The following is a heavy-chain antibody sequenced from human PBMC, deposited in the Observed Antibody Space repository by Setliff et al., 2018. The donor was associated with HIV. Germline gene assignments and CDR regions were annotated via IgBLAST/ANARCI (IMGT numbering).Heavy chain of an antibody. CDR1: GFTFSSYG. V-gene: IGHV3-30*02. CDR2: IWYDGTNK. J-gene: IGHJ4*02. Sequence: GGSLRLSCAASGFTFSSYGMHWVRQAQVKGLEWVALIWYDGTNKYYADSVKGRFTISRDNSKNTLFLQLNTLSPEDTAVYYCASARIPTGGTSTSLDFWGQGALVTVSS. D-gene: IGHD1-1*01. CDR3: ASARIPTGGTSTSLDF.